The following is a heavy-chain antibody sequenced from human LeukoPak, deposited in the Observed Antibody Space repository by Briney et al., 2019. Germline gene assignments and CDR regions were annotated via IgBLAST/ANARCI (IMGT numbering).Heavy chain of an antibody. D-gene: IGHD6-19*01. CDR3: AGIAVAGRFDY. J-gene: IGHJ4*02. V-gene: IGHV3-23*01. Sequence: GGSLGLSCAASGFTFSSYAMSWVRQAPGKGLEWVSAISGSGGSTYYADSVKGRFTISRDNAKNSLYLQMNSLRAEDTAVYYCAGIAVAGRFDYWGQGTLVTVSS. CDR1: GFTFSSYA. CDR2: ISGSGGST.